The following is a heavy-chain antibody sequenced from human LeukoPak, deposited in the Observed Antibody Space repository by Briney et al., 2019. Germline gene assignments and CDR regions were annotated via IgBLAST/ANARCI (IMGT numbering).Heavy chain of an antibody. CDR3: ARLSVIAENYYYYYGMDV. CDR1: GGSISSYY. Sequence: SETLSLTCTVSGGSISSYYWSWIRQPPGKGLEWIGYIYYSGSTNYNPSLKSRVTISVDTSKNQFSLKLSSVTAADTAVYYCARLSVIAENYYYYYGMDVWGQGTTVTVSS. V-gene: IGHV4-59*08. CDR2: IYYSGST. J-gene: IGHJ6*02.